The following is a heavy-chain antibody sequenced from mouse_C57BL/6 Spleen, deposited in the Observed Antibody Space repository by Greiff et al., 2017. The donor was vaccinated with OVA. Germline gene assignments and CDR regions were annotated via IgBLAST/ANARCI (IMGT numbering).Heavy chain of an antibody. CDR2: IYPGSGNT. J-gene: IGHJ4*01. CDR3: ARGITTDSGYYYAMDY. CDR1: GYTFTDYY. D-gene: IGHD1-1*01. Sequence: VQLQQSGAELVRPGASVKLSCKASGYTFTDYYINWVKQRPGQGLEWIARIYPGSGNTYYNEKFKGKATLTAEKSSSTAYMQLSSLTSEDSAVYFCARGITTDSGYYYAMDYWGQGTSVTVSS. V-gene: IGHV1-76*01.